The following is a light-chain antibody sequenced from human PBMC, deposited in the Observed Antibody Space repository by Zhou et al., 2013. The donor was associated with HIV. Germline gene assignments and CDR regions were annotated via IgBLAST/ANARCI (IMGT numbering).Light chain of an antibody. CDR3: MQALQIPPT. J-gene: IGKJ4*01. Sequence: DIVMTQSPLSLPVTPGEPASISCRSSQSLLHSNGYNYLDWYLQKPGQSPQLLIYLGSNRASGVPDRFSGSGSGTDFTLKIGRVEAEDVGVYYCMQALQIPPTFGGGTKVEIK. CDR1: QSLLHSNGYNY. V-gene: IGKV2-28*01. CDR2: LGS.